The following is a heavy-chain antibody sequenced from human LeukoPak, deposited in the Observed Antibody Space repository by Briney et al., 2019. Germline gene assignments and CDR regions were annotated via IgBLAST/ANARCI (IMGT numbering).Heavy chain of an antibody. CDR2: ISSSSSYI. J-gene: IGHJ4*02. CDR1: GFTFSSYS. Sequence: GGSLRLSCAASGFTFSSYSMNWVRQAPGKGLEWVSSISSSSSYIYYADSVKGRFTISRDNAKNSLYLQMNSLRAEDTAVYYCARSTNDYGDFYYFDYWGQGTLVTVSS. CDR3: ARSTNDYGDFYYFDY. D-gene: IGHD4-17*01. V-gene: IGHV3-21*01.